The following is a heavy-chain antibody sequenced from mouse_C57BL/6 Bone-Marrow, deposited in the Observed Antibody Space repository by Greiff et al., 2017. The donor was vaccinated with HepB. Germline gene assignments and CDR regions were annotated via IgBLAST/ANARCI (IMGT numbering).Heavy chain of an antibody. D-gene: IGHD1-1*01. V-gene: IGHV1-52*01. CDR2: IDPSDSDT. CDR3: ASCDYYGSSVDY. CDR1: GYTFTSYW. Sequence: QVQLQQPGAELVRPGSSVKLSCKASGYTFTSYWMHWVKQRPIQGLEWIGNIDPSDSDTHYNQKFKNKATLTVDKSSSTAYMQLSSLTSEDSAVYSCASCDYYGSSVDYGGQGTTLPVTA. J-gene: IGHJ2*01.